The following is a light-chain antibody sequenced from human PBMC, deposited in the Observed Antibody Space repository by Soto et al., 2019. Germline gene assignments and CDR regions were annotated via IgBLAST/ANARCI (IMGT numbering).Light chain of an antibody. J-gene: IGKJ4*01. V-gene: IGKV3-20*01. CDR1: QTVIISY. CDR2: GAS. CDR3: QQYGSSPLP. Sequence: VWTQYQDTLSLSPGVRATLSCSSSQTVIISYLAWYQQKPGQAPRLLIYGASIRATGIPDRFSGSESGTDFTLTISRLEPEDSAVYYCQQYGSSPLPFGGGTKVDIK.